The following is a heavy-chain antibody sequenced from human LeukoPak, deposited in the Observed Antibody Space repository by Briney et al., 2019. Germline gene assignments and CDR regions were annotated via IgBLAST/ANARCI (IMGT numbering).Heavy chain of an antibody. V-gene: IGHV1-18*01. Sequence: ASVKVSCKASGHTFTRFGISWVRQAPGQGLEWMGWISTYNGNTNYARKFQGRVTMTTDTSTSTAYMELRSLRSDDTAVYYCARGLSGNYFGMDAFDYWGQGTLVTVSS. CDR2: ISTYNGNT. J-gene: IGHJ4*02. D-gene: IGHD3-10*01. CDR3: ARGLSGNYFGMDAFDY. CDR1: GHTFTRFG.